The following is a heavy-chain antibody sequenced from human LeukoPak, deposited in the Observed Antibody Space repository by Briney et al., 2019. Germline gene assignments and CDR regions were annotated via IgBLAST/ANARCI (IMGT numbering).Heavy chain of an antibody. D-gene: IGHD5-18*01. CDR2: TSSSDDGT. CDR1: GFPLSSYA. Sequence: PGGTLRLSCAASGFPLSSYAMSWVRQVPGKGLEWVSATSSSDDGTYHADSVKGRFTISRDNSKNTLYLQMNSLRAEDTAVYYCAKCLHTAASYYFDYWGQGTLVTVSS. J-gene: IGHJ4*02. CDR3: AKCLHTAASYYFDY. V-gene: IGHV3-23*01.